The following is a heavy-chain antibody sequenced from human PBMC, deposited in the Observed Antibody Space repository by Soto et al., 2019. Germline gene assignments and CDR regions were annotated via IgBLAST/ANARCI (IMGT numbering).Heavy chain of an antibody. Sequence: GGSLRLSCATSGFAFSSYGMNWVRQVPGKGLEWVANIKQDGSEINYVDSVRGRFTISRDNANNSLYLQMNSLRAEDTAVYYCVRSSGWTGDYWGQGILVT. CDR1: GFAFSSYG. D-gene: IGHD3-10*01. CDR3: VRSSGWTGDY. V-gene: IGHV3-7*04. CDR2: IKQDGSEI. J-gene: IGHJ4*02.